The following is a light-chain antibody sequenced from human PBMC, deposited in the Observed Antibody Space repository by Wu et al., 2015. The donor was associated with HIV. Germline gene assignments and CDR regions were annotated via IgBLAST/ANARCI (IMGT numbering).Light chain of an antibody. J-gene: IGKJ2*01. CDR3: QQYGDSPLT. Sequence: VVLMQSPATLSLSPGETAALSCKASQSVTYNYLAWYLQRPGQPPRLLIYGASNRATDISDRVSGSGSGSNFTLTITTLEADDFGVYYCQQYGDSPLTFGQGTKLE. CDR1: QSVTYNY. V-gene: IGKV3-20*01. CDR2: GAS.